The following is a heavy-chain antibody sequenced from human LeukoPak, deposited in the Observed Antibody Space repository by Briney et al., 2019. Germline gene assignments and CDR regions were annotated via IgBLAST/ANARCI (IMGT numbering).Heavy chain of an antibody. Sequence: GSSVKVSCKASGGTFSSYAISWMRQAPGQGLEWMGRIIPILGIANYAQKFQGRVTITADKSTSTAYMELSSLRSEDTAVYYCARVGGSYAHDAFDIWGQGTMVTVSS. CDR1: GGTFSSYA. J-gene: IGHJ3*02. V-gene: IGHV1-69*04. CDR2: IIPILGIA. D-gene: IGHD1-26*01. CDR3: ARVGGSYAHDAFDI.